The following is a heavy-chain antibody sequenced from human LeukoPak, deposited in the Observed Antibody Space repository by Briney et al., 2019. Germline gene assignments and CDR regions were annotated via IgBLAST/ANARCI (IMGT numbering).Heavy chain of an antibody. J-gene: IGHJ3*02. Sequence: SETLSLTCTVSGGSISSYYWSWIRQPPGKGLEWIGYIYYSGSTNYNPSLKSRVTISVDTSKNQFSLKLSSVTAADTAVYYCARGSGYSYGYLDAFDIWGQGTMVTVSS. CDR2: IYYSGST. V-gene: IGHV4-59*01. CDR3: ARGSGYSYGYLDAFDI. D-gene: IGHD5-18*01. CDR1: GGSISSYY.